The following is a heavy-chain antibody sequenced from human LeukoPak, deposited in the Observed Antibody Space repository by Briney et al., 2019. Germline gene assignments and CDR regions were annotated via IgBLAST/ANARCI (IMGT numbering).Heavy chain of an antibody. CDR1: HYSISSGYY. D-gene: IGHD5-18*01. J-gene: IGHJ3*02. V-gene: IGHV4-38-2*02. CDR3: ARSGYSYGADAFDI. Sequence: SETLSLTCTVSHYSISSGYYWGWIRQPPGKGLEWIGTIYHSGSAYSNPSLKSRVTMSVDTSKNQFSLKLSSVTAADTAVYYCARSGYSYGADAFDIWGQGTMVTVSS. CDR2: IYHSGSA.